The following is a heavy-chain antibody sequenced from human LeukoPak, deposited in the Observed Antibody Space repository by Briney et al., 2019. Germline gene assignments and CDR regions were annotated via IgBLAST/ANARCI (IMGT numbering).Heavy chain of an antibody. CDR1: GGSVSSGSYY. V-gene: IGHV4-61*01. CDR2: IYYSGST. J-gene: IGHJ4*02. D-gene: IGHD2-15*01. Sequence: KPSETLSLTCTVSGGSVSSGSYYWSWIRQPPGKGLEWIGYIYYSGSTNYNPSLKSRVTISVDTSKNQFSLKLSSVTAADTAVYYCAREVICSGGSCYPDHPFDYWGQGTLVTVSS. CDR3: AREVICSGGSCYPDHPFDY.